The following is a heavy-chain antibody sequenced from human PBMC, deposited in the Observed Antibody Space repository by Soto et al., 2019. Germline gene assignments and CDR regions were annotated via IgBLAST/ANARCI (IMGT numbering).Heavy chain of an antibody. V-gene: IGHV1-69*01. CDR3: ARDLDSYGSGSHYYYGMGV. Sequence: QVQLVQSGAEVKKPGSSVKVSCKASGGTFSRYAFSWVRQAPGQGLEWMGGIVPIYGTRGFAQTFQGRLTITADEPTRTAYMALSSLRSEDTAVYYCARDLDSYGSGSHYYYGMGVWGQGTTVTVSS. CDR1: GGTFSRYA. D-gene: IGHD3-10*01. J-gene: IGHJ6*02. CDR2: IVPIYGTR.